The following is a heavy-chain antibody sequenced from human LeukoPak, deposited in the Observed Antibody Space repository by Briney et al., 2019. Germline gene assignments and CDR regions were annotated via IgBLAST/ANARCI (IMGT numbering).Heavy chain of an antibody. V-gene: IGHV3-30-3*01. CDR1: GFTFSSYA. J-gene: IGHJ4*02. CDR2: ISYDGSNK. D-gene: IGHD2-2*01. Sequence: GGSLRLSCAASGFTFSSYAMHWVRQAPGKGLEWVAVISYDGSNKYYADSVKGRFTISRDNSKNTLYLQMNSLRAEDTAVYYCARVDCSSTSCPSGHFDYWGQGTLVTVSS. CDR3: ARVDCSSTSCPSGHFDY.